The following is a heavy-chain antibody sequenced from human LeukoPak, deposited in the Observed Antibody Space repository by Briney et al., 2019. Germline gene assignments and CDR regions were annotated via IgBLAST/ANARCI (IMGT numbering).Heavy chain of an antibody. CDR2: ISGTGGRQ. CDR3: AKCALGDYVGPHDY. CDR1: GFTFSTYA. D-gene: IGHD4-17*01. V-gene: IGHV3-23*01. Sequence: GGSLRLSCAASGFTFSTYAMTWVRQAPGKGLEWVSPISGTGGRQNYEDSVTGRFIISRDTPKNTVYLLMNSLRAEDTAVYYCAKCALGDYVGPHDYWGQGTLVTVSS. J-gene: IGHJ4*02.